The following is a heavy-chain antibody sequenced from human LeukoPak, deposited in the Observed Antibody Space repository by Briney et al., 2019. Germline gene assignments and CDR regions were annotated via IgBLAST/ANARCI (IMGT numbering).Heavy chain of an antibody. J-gene: IGHJ4*02. D-gene: IGHD3-3*01. CDR2: ISGSGGST. V-gene: IGHV3-23*01. CDR3: ASSDYDFWSGTFDY. Sequence: GGSLRLSCAASGFTFSSYAMSWVRQAPGKGLEWVSAISGSGGSTYYADSVKGRFTIPRDNSKNTLYLQMNSLRAEDTAVYYCASSDYDFWSGTFDYWGQGTLVTVSS. CDR1: GFTFSSYA.